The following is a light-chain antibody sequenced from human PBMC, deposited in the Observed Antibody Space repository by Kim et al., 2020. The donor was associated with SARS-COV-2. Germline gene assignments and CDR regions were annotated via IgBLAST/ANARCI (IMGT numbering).Light chain of an antibody. Sequence: PGQSITISCTGTSSDVGGYNYVSWYQQHPGKAPKLMIYDVSNRPSGVSNRFSGSKSGNTASLTISGLQAEDEADYYCSSHTSSSTPFGTGTKVTVL. CDR2: DVS. CDR1: SSDVGGYNY. V-gene: IGLV2-14*03. CDR3: SSHTSSSTP. J-gene: IGLJ1*01.